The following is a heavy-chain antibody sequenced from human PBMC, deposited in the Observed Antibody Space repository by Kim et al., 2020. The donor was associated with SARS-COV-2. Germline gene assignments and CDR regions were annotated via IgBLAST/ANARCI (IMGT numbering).Heavy chain of an antibody. D-gene: IGHD6-19*01. J-gene: IGHJ4*02. CDR1: GFTFDNYA. CDR3: AKDGGGWLVSGWYYFDY. V-gene: IGHV3-23*01. Sequence: GGSLRLSCTASGFTFDNYAMSWVRQAPGKGLEWVSSVSGSGSNTYYAASVKGRFTISRDNSKNTLYLQMNSLRADDAAVYYCAKDGGGWLVSGWYYFDYWGQGSLVTVSS. CDR2: VSGSGSNT.